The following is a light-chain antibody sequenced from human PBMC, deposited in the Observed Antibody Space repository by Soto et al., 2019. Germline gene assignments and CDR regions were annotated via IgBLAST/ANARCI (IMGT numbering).Light chain of an antibody. J-gene: IGKJ1*01. Sequence: EIVLTQSPGTLSLSPGERATLTCRASQSVTNYIAWYQQKPGQAPRLLIYSASSRPTGIPDRFTGSGSGTDFTLTISRLEPEDSAVYYCQQYGRSPPWTFGQGTKVDIK. CDR1: QSVTNY. CDR2: SAS. V-gene: IGKV3-20*01. CDR3: QQYGRSPPWT.